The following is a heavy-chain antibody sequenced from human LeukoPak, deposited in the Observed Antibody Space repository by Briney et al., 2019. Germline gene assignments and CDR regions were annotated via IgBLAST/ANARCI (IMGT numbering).Heavy chain of an antibody. Sequence: PSETLSLTCTVSGDSISSSNFYWAWIRQPPGKGLEWIGSMYYSGSTHYKPSLKSRVTISVDTSKNQFSLTLNSVTAADTAVYYCARHYPLFHFHHWARAPWSPSPQ. J-gene: IGHJ1*01. V-gene: IGHV4-39*01. CDR3: ARHYPLFHFHH. CDR1: GDSISSSNFY. CDR2: MYYSGST.